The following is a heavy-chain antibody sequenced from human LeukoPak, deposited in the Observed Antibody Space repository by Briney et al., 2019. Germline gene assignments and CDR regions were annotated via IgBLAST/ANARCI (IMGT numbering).Heavy chain of an antibody. Sequence: GGSLRLSCAASGFTFTNYAMSWVRQAPGKGLEWVSAICGSGGSTYYADSVKGRFTISRDNSKNTLYLQMNSLRAEDTAVYYCAKGSSSWYGYYFDYWGQGTLVTVSS. CDR2: ICGSGGST. CDR3: AKGSSSWYGYYFDY. CDR1: GFTFTNYA. D-gene: IGHD6-13*01. V-gene: IGHV3-23*01. J-gene: IGHJ4*02.